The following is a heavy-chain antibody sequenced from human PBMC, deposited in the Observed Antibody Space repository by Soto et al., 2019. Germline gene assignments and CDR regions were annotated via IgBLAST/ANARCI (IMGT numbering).Heavy chain of an antibody. J-gene: IGHJ4*02. CDR2: MIGDGTSW. Sequence: EVQLLESGGGLAQAGGSLRLSCAASGFNFRIYAMNWVRQAPGKGLEWVSVMIGDGTSWDYADSVRGRFTISRDNSKNTLYLQMNSLRAEDTAVYYCAKDLRPDGRYDLDYLGQGSLVTVSS. CDR1: GFNFRIYA. D-gene: IGHD1-26*01. CDR3: AKDLRPDGRYDLDY. V-gene: IGHV3-23*01.